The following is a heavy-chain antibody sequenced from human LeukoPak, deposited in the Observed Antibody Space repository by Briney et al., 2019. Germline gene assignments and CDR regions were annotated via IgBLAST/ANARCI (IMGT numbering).Heavy chain of an antibody. CDR1: GFTVSSNY. D-gene: IGHD6-25*01. Sequence: GGSLRLSCAASGFTVSSNYMSWVRQAPGKGLEWVSVIYSGGSTYYADSVKGRFTISRDNAKNSLYLQMNSLRADDTAVYYCARFAAGGSYYYYMDVWGKGTTVTVSS. CDR3: ARFAAGGSYYYYMDV. V-gene: IGHV3-66*01. CDR2: IYSGGST. J-gene: IGHJ6*03.